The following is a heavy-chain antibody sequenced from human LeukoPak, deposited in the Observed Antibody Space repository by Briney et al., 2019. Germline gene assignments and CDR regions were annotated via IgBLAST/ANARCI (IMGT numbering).Heavy chain of an antibody. J-gene: IGHJ4*02. Sequence: GGSLRLSCAASGFTFSGSALHWVRQASGKGLEWVGRIRSTANGYATAYAASVKGRFTISRDDSKNTAYLQVDSLKTEDTAVYYCTGNYYGSGSYADFDYWGQGTLVTVSS. CDR1: GFTFSGSA. CDR3: TGNYYGSGSYADFDY. V-gene: IGHV3-73*01. D-gene: IGHD3-10*01. CDR2: IRSTANGYAT.